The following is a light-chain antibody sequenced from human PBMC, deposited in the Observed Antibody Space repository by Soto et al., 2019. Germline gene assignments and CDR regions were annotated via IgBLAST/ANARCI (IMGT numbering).Light chain of an antibody. CDR2: GAS. CDR3: QQYGSSRRT. Sequence: EIVMTQSPATLSVSPGERATVPCRASQSVRNILAWYQQKPGQAPRLLIYGASSRATGIPDRFSGSGSGTDFTLTISRLEPEDSAVYYCQQYGSSRRTFGQGTKVDIK. V-gene: IGKV3-20*01. J-gene: IGKJ1*01. CDR1: QSVRNI.